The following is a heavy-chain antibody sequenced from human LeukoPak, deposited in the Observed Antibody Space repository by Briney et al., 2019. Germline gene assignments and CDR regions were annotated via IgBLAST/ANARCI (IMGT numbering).Heavy chain of an antibody. CDR1: SGSISSHY. J-gene: IGHJ4*02. CDR2: IYYSGST. V-gene: IGHV4-59*11. CDR3: ARMVRATLPEDY. Sequence: PSETLSLTCTVSSGSISSHYWSWLRQPPGKGLEWIGYIYYSGSTNYNPSPKSRVTISVDTSKNQFSLKLSSVTAADTAVYYCARMVRATLPEDYWGQGTLVTVSS. D-gene: IGHD3-10*01.